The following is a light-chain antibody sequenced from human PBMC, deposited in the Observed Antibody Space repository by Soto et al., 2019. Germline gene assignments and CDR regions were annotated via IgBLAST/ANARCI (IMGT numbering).Light chain of an antibody. CDR1: QSVSRH. Sequence: ERVLTQSPASLSLSPGERATLSCRASQSVSRHLAWYQQRPGQAPRLLIYDASFRATGIPVRFSGSGSGTDFTLTISSLQSEDLGVYYCQQYNNWPLTVGGGTKVDIK. J-gene: IGKJ4*01. CDR3: QQYNNWPLT. V-gene: IGKV3-15*01. CDR2: DAS.